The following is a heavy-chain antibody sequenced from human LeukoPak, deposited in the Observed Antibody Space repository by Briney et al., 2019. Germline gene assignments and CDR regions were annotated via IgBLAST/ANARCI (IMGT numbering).Heavy chain of an antibody. J-gene: IGHJ4*02. Sequence: SETLSLTCAVDGAPFSDYYWSWVRQPPGKGLEWIGEVNHSGVTHYNPSLKSRVTMSSDTSKNQFSLNLTSLTAADTAVYFCAKLSPRSGWGQGTLVTVFS. CDR2: VNHSGVT. CDR3: AKLSPRSG. D-gene: IGHD3-3*01. V-gene: IGHV4-34*01. CDR1: GAPFSDYY.